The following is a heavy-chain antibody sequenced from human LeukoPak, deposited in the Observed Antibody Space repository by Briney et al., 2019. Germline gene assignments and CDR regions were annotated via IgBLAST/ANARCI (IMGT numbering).Heavy chain of an antibody. V-gene: IGHV3-11*04. CDR3: ARDQPIGYNYGYPFDN. CDR1: GFTFSDYY. J-gene: IGHJ4*02. CDR2: ISSSGSTI. Sequence: GGSLRLSCAASGFTFSDYYMSWIRQAPGKGLEWVSYISSSGSTIYYADSVKGRFTISRDNAKNSLYLQMNNLRVEDTAVYYCARDQPIGYNYGYPFDNWGQGTLVSVSS. D-gene: IGHD5-18*01.